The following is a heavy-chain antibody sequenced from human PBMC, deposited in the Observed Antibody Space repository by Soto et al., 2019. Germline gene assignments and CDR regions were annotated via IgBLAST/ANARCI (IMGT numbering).Heavy chain of an antibody. V-gene: IGHV3-33*01. J-gene: IGHJ3*02. CDR3: ARDSLTGYSDAFDI. D-gene: IGHD3-9*01. Sequence: GGSLRLSCAASGFTISSYGMHWVRQAPGKGLEWVAVIWYDGSNKYYADSVKGRFTISRDNSKNTLYLQMNSLRAEDTAVYYCARDSLTGYSDAFDIWGQGTMVTVSS. CDR2: IWYDGSNK. CDR1: GFTISSYG.